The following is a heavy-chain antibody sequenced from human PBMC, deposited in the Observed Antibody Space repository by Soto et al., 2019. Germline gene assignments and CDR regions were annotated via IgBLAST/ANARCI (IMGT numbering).Heavy chain of an antibody. V-gene: IGHV3-23*01. CDR2: ISATGGST. CDR1: GFSFSTYA. CDR3: AKELRTSTNYYYGMDV. D-gene: IGHD1-26*01. Sequence: EAQLLESGGGLVQPGGSLRLSCAASGFSFSTYAMSWVRQAPGKGLEWVSVISATGGSTFYADSVKGRFTVSRDNSRNTLYLQMISLRVEDTALYYCAKELRTSTNYYYGMDVWGQGTTVTVSS. J-gene: IGHJ6*02.